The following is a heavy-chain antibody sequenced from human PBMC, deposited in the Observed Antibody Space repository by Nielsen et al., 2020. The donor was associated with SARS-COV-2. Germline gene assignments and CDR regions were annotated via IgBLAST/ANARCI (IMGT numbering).Heavy chain of an antibody. Sequence: GESLKISCAASGFTFRKHGMHWLRQAPGKGLEWVGIIWHDGSEKHYGDSVKGRFTISRDNAKNSLYLQMNSLRAEDTAVYYCARVPWNDWCFDYWGQGTLVTVSS. CDR3: ARVPWNDWCFDY. V-gene: IGHV3-33*01. CDR2: IWHDGSEK. J-gene: IGHJ4*02. D-gene: IGHD1-1*01. CDR1: GFTFRKHG.